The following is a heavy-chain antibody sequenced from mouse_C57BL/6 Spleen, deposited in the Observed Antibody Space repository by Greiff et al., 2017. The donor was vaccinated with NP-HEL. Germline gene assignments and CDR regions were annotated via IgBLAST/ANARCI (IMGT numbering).Heavy chain of an antibody. CDR1: GYTFTSYW. CDR2: IDPSDSYT. V-gene: IGHV1-69*01. J-gene: IGHJ4*01. D-gene: IGHD1-1*01. Sequence: QVQLQQPGAELVMPGASVKLSCKASGYTFTSYWMHWVKQRPGQGLEWIGEIDPSDSYTNYNQKFKGKSTLTVDTSSSTAYMQLSSLTSEDSAVDCCSRCAVVATNAMDYWGQGTSVTVSS. CDR3: SRCAVVATNAMDY.